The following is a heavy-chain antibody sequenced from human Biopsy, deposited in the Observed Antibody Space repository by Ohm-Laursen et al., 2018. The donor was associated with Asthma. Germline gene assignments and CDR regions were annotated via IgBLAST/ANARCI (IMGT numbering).Heavy chain of an antibody. Sequence: ASVKVSCKASGYNFISFAIHWVRQAPGQRLEWMGWVNTGNGDTKYSQKFQGRVTIPRDTSASTAYMELRSPRSEDTATYYCARTYYDFLTGQVKDVFGVWGQGTMVTVSS. CDR2: VNTGNGDT. V-gene: IGHV1-3*04. D-gene: IGHD3-9*01. CDR3: ARTYYDFLTGQVKDVFGV. CDR1: GYNFISFA. J-gene: IGHJ3*01.